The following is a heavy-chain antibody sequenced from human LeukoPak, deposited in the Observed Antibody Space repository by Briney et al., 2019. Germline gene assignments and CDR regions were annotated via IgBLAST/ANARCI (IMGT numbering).Heavy chain of an antibody. Sequence: PGGSLRLSCAASGFTFSNYAMSWVRQAPGKGLEWVSVIYSGGSTYYADSVKGRFTISRDNSKNTLYLQMNSLRAEDTAVYYCARESGDSSSSLGVFDYWGQGTLVTVSS. J-gene: IGHJ4*02. CDR1: GFTFSNYA. CDR2: IYSGGST. V-gene: IGHV3-53*01. D-gene: IGHD6-6*01. CDR3: ARESGDSSSSLGVFDY.